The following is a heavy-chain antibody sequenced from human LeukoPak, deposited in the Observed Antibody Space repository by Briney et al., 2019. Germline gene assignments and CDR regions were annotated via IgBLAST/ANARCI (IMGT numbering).Heavy chain of an antibody. D-gene: IGHD4-17*01. CDR1: GFIVSSNY. CDR3: AREFVYGEPFDP. V-gene: IGHV3-66*01. J-gene: IGHJ5*02. CDR2: IFGAGGT. Sequence: GGSLRLSCAASGFIVSSNYMSWVRQAPGKGLEWVSVIFGAGGTYYADSVKGRFTISRDNSENTVYLQMNSLRAEDTAVYFCAREFVYGEPFDPWGQGTLVTVSS.